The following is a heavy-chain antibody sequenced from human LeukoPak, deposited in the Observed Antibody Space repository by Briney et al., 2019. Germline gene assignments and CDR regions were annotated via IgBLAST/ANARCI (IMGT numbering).Heavy chain of an antibody. D-gene: IGHD2-2*01. CDR3: ARSIVVVPAAHFDY. CDR1: GSIFTRSW. Sequence: GESLQISGKGSGSIFTRSWIGWVCQLPGKGLEWMGIIYPGDSDTRYSPSFQGQVTISADKSISTAYLQWSSLKASDTAMYYCARSIVVVPAAHFDYWGQGTLVTVSS. J-gene: IGHJ4*02. V-gene: IGHV5-51*01. CDR2: IYPGDSDT.